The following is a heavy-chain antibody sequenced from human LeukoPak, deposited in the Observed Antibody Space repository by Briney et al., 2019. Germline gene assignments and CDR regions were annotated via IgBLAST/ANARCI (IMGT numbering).Heavy chain of an antibody. CDR3: ARGSYGYVGPESKFDP. Sequence: GASVKVSCKASGYTFTGYYMHWVRQAPGQGLEWMGWINPNSGGTNYAQKFQGRVTMTRNTSISTAYMELSSLRSEDTAVYYCARGSYGYVGPESKFDPWGQGTLVTVSS. CDR2: INPNSGGT. CDR1: GYTFTGYY. J-gene: IGHJ5*02. D-gene: IGHD5-18*01. V-gene: IGHV1-2*02.